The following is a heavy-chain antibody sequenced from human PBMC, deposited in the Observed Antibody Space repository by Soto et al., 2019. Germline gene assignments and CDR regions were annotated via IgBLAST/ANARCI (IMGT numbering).Heavy chain of an antibody. D-gene: IGHD6-13*01. Sequence: GASVKVSCKASGGTFSSYAISWVRQAPGQGLEWMGGIIPIFGTANYAQKFQGRVTITADESTSTAYMELSSLRSEDTAVYYCAKGRSRWLKNTSWYFDIWGRGTLVTVSS. V-gene: IGHV1-69*13. CDR2: IIPIFGTA. CDR3: AKGRSRWLKNTSWYFDI. J-gene: IGHJ2*01. CDR1: GGTFSSYA.